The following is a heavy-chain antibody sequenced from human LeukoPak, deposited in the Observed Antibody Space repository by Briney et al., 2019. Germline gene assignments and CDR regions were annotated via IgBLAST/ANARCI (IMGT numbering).Heavy chain of an antibody. Sequence: GGSLRLSCAASGFTFSSYWMSWVRQAPGKGLEWVANIKQDGSEKYYVDSVKGRFTISRDNAKISLYLQMNSLRAEDTAVYYCARDRVLLSTSPLDYWGQGTLVTVSS. CDR3: ARDRVLLSTSPLDY. CDR1: GFTFSSYW. V-gene: IGHV3-7*01. D-gene: IGHD2/OR15-2a*01. J-gene: IGHJ4*02. CDR2: IKQDGSEK.